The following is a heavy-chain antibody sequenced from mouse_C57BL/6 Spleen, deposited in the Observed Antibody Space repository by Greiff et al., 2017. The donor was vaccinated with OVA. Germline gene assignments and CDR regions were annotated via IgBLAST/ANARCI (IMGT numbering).Heavy chain of an antibody. Sequence: EVKVVESGGGLVQPKGSLKLSCAASGFSFNTYAMNWVRQAPGKGLEWVARIRSKSNNYATYYADSVKDRFTISRDDSESMLYLQMNNLKTEDTAMYYCVRERGYSYYFDYWGQGTTLTVSS. V-gene: IGHV10-1*01. J-gene: IGHJ2*01. D-gene: IGHD2-3*01. CDR3: VRERGYSYYFDY. CDR2: IRSKSNNYAT. CDR1: GFSFNTYA.